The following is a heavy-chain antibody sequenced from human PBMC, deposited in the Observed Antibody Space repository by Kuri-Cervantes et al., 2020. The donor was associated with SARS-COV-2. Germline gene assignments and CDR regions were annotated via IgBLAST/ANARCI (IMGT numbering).Heavy chain of an antibody. CDR2: IKQDGSEK. J-gene: IGHJ4*02. CDR1: GFTFSSYW. D-gene: IGHD4-17*01. CDR3: ARDLKAGGSSYYGDHYFDY. Sequence: GESLKISCAASGFTFSSYWMSWVRQAPGKGLEWVANIKQDGSEKYYVDSVKGRFTISRDNAKNSLYLQMNSLRAEDTAMYYCARDLKAGGSSYYGDHYFDYWGQGTLVTVSS. V-gene: IGHV3-7*05.